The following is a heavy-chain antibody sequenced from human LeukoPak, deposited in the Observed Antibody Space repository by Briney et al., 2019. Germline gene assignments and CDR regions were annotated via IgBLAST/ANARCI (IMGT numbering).Heavy chain of an antibody. CDR3: ATGGGIPGPTLGFDP. Sequence: SETLSLTCAVYGGSFSGYYWSWIRQPPGKGLEWIGEINHSGSTNYNPSLKSRVTISVDTSKNQFSLKLSSVPAADTAVYYGATGGGIPGPTLGFDPWGQGTLVTVSS. J-gene: IGHJ5*02. V-gene: IGHV4-34*01. CDR1: GGSFSGYY. CDR2: INHSGST. D-gene: IGHD1-26*01.